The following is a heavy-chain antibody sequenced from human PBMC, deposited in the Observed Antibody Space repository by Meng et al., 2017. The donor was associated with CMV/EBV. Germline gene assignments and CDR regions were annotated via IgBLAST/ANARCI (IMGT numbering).Heavy chain of an antibody. J-gene: IGHJ4*02. Sequence: QGQRQVSGPGLVKHSQSLSLTCTVSGGYISSGDYYWSWIRQPPGKGLEWIGYIYYSGSTYYNPSLKSRVTISVETSKNQFSLKLRSVTAADTAVYYCARVGRTSCYDYWGQGTLVTVSS. CDR1: GGYISSGDYY. CDR2: IYYSGST. D-gene: IGHD2-2*01. V-gene: IGHV4-30-4*08. CDR3: ARVGRTSCYDY.